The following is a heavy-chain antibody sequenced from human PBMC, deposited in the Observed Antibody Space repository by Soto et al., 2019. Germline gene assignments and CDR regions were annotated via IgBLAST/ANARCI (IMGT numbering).Heavy chain of an antibody. CDR2: ISYDGSNK. CDR3: ARDYGFWSGYYPGRGGMDV. Sequence: RLSCSASGFTXSGYAMQWFRQAPGKGLEGVAVISYDGSNKYYADSVKGRFTISRDNSKNTLYLQMNSLRAEDTALYYWARDYGFWSGYYPGRGGMDVWGQGTTATVS. CDR1: GFTXSGYA. V-gene: IGHV3-30-3*01. J-gene: IGHJ6*02. D-gene: IGHD3-3*01.